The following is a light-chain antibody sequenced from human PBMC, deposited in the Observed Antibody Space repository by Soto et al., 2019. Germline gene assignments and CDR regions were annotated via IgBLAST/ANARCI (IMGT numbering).Light chain of an antibody. CDR3: QKYNSAPLT. J-gene: IGKJ4*01. V-gene: IGKV1-27*01. Sequence: IQSSQSPSSLSASVGDRGTITCRGSQGIKTYLAWYQQKPGKVPKLLIYAASTLQSGVPSRFSGSASGTDFTLTISSLQPEDVATYYCQKYNSAPLTFGGGTKVDIK. CDR1: QGIKTY. CDR2: AAS.